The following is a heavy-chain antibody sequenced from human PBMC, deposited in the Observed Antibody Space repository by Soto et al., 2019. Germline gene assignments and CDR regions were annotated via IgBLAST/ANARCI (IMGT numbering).Heavy chain of an antibody. D-gene: IGHD3-22*01. CDR3: ARLGGYYQALDS. CDR2: TYYTGTT. CDR1: GGSIIPYY. V-gene: IGHV4-59*08. Sequence: PSETLSLTCTVSGGSIIPYYWSWIRQPPWKGLEWIGYTYYTGTTNYYPSLKSRVTMSVDTSKNQFSLKLSSVTAADTAVYYCARLGGYYQALDSWGPGTLVTVS. J-gene: IGHJ4*02.